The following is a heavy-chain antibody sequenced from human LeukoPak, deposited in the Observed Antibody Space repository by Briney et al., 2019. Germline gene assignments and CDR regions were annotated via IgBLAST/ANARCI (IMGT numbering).Heavy chain of an antibody. V-gene: IGHV3-43*02. D-gene: IGHD6-19*01. CDR2: ISGDGGST. J-gene: IGHJ4*02. CDR1: GFTFXXXX. Sequence: GGSLRLSXAASGFTFXXXXXXXVRQAPGKXLXXXXXISGDGGSTYYADSVKGRFTISRDNSKNSLYLQMNSLRTEDTALYYCAKDGSRIAVAGELDYWGQGTLVTVSS. CDR3: AKDGSRIAVAGELDY.